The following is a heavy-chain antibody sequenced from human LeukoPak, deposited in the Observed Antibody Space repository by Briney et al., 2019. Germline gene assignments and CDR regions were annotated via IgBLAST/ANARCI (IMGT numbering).Heavy chain of an antibody. Sequence: PSQTLSLTCTVSGGSISSGSYYWSWIRQPAGKGLEWIGRIYTSGSTNYNPSLKSRVTISVDTSKNQFSLKLSSVTAAGTAVYYCARGARDAFDIWGQGTMVTVSS. CDR3: ARGARDAFDI. CDR1: GGSISSGSYY. J-gene: IGHJ3*02. V-gene: IGHV4-61*02. CDR2: IYTSGST.